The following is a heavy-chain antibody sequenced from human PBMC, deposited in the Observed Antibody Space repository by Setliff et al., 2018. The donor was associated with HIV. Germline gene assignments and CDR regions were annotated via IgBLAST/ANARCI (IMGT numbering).Heavy chain of an antibody. CDR3: TKDGPAAGARAFDI. Sequence: ASVKVSCKASGYTFSSYGISWVRQAPGQGLQWVGWISGYNGNTHYAQNVQGRVTMTTDTSTNTAYMDLRSLRSDDTAVYYCTKDGPAAGARAFDIWGQGTMVTVSS. CDR2: ISGYNGNT. J-gene: IGHJ3*02. CDR1: GYTFSSYG. V-gene: IGHV1-18*01. D-gene: IGHD6-13*01.